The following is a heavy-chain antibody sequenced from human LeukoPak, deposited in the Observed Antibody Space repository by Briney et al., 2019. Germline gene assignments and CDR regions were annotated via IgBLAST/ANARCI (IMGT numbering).Heavy chain of an antibody. D-gene: IGHD3-3*01. J-gene: IGHJ4*02. Sequence: GGSLRLSCAASGFTFSSYGMHWVRQAPGKGLEWVAFIRYDGSNKYYADSVKGRFTISRDNSKNTLYPQMNSLRAEDTAVYYCAKVTYDFWSGYWDYWGQGTLVTVSS. CDR3: AKVTYDFWSGYWDY. CDR2: IRYDGSNK. CDR1: GFTFSSYG. V-gene: IGHV3-30*02.